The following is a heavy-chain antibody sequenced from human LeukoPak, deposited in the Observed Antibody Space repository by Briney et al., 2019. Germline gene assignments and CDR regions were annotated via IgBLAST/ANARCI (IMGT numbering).Heavy chain of an antibody. CDR1: GGSFSGYY. CDR2: INHSGST. V-gene: IGHV4-34*01. Sequence: SETLSLTCAVYGGSFSGYYWSWIRQPPGKGLEWIGEINHSGSTNYNPSLKSRVTISVDTSKNQFSLKLSSVTAADTAVYYCARLVCGGDCYSGYWGQGTLVTVSS. J-gene: IGHJ4*02. CDR3: ARLVCGGDCYSGY. D-gene: IGHD2-21*02.